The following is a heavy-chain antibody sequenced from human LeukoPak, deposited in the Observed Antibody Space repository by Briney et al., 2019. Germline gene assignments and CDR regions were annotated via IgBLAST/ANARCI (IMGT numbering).Heavy chain of an antibody. CDR2: MNPNSGNT. V-gene: IGHV1-8*01. CDR3: ARGAGVIGSEYFQH. Sequence: ASVKVSCKASGYTFTSYDINWVRQATGQGLEWMGWMNPNSGNTGYAQKFQGRVTMTRNTSISTAYMELSSLRSEDTAVYYCARGAGVIGSEYFQHWGQGTLVTVSS. D-gene: IGHD3-10*01. CDR1: GYTFTSYD. J-gene: IGHJ1*01.